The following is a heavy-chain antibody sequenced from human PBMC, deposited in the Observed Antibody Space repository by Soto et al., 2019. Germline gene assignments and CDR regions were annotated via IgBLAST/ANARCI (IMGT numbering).Heavy chain of an antibody. CDR1: GGTFSSYA. CDR3: ATKRETYYYDSSGQGYFDY. Sequence: QVQLVQSGAEVKKPGSSVKVSCKASGGTFSSYAISWVRQAPGQGLEWMGGIIPIFGTANYTQKFQDRVTITADESTSTAYMELSSLRSEDTAVYYCATKRETYYYDSSGQGYFDYWGQGTLVTVSS. V-gene: IGHV1-69*01. J-gene: IGHJ4*02. D-gene: IGHD3-22*01. CDR2: IIPIFGTA.